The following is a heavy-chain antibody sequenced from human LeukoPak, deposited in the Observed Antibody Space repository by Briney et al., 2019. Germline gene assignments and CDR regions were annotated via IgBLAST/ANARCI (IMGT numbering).Heavy chain of an antibody. J-gene: IGHJ4*02. V-gene: IGHV1-18*01. CDR2: ISTYNGNT. Sequence: ASVKVSCKGSGYTFSSYGISWVRQAPGQGLEWMGWISTYNGNTNYAQKLQGRVTMTTDTSTSTAYMELRSLRSDDTAVYYCARGRYGDELTYWGQGTLVTVSS. CDR1: GYTFSSYG. CDR3: ARGRYGDELTY. D-gene: IGHD4-17*01.